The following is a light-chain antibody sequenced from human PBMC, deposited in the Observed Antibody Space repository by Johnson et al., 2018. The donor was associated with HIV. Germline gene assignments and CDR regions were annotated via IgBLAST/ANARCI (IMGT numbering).Light chain of an antibody. Sequence: QSVLTQSPSVSAAPGQKVTISCSGSSSNLGNNYVSWYQQLPGTAPKLLIYDNNKRPSGIPDRFSGSKSGTSATLGITGLQTGDEADYYCGTWDSSLSAGFYVVGTGTKVTVL. CDR3: GTWDSSLSAGFYV. CDR2: DNN. J-gene: IGLJ1*01. CDR1: SSNLGNNY. V-gene: IGLV1-51*01.